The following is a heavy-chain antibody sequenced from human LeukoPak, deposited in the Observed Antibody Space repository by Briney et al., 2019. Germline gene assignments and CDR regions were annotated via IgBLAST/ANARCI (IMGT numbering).Heavy chain of an antibody. CDR3: AREMDYYDSSGSDAFDI. D-gene: IGHD3-22*01. J-gene: IGHJ3*02. Sequence: SETLSLTCAVYGGSFSGYYWSWIRQPAGKGLEWIGRIYTSGSTNYNPSLKSRVTMSVDTSKNQFSLKLSSVTAADTAVYYCAREMDYYDSSGSDAFDIWGQGTMVTVSS. V-gene: IGHV4-4*07. CDR1: GGSFSGYY. CDR2: IYTSGST.